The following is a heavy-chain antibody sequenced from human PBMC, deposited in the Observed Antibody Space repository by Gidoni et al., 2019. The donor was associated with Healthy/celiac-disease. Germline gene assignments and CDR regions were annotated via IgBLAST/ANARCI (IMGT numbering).Heavy chain of an antibody. CDR2: IRSKANSYAT. CDR3: TRAIAVAPPYGTDY. J-gene: IGHJ4*02. V-gene: IGHV3-73*02. D-gene: IGHD6-19*01. CDR1: GFTFSGSA. Sequence: EVQLVESGGGLVQPGGSLKLSCAASGFTFSGSAMHWVRQASGTGLEWVGRIRSKANSYATAYAASVKGRFTISRDDSKNTAYLQMNSLKTEDTAVYYCTRAIAVAPPYGTDYWGQGTLVTVSS.